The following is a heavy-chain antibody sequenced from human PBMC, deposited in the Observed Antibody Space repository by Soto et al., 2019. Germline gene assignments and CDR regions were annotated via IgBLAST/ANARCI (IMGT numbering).Heavy chain of an antibody. D-gene: IGHD2-15*01. Sequence: EVQLVESGGSLVQPGGSLRLSCAASAFSFSSYWMHWVRQAPEKGMVWVSRINSDGSSTSYADSVKGRFTISRDNAKNTLYLQINSLRAEDTAVYYCVRTSLVVAAATREDYWGQGTLVSVSS. J-gene: IGHJ4*02. V-gene: IGHV3-74*01. CDR3: VRTSLVVAAATREDY. CDR2: INSDGSST. CDR1: AFSFSSYW.